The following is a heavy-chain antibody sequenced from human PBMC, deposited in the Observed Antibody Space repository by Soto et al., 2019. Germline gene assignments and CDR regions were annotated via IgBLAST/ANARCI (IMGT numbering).Heavy chain of an antibody. D-gene: IGHD3-16*01. J-gene: IGHJ3*01. Sequence: GGSLRLSCAASGFTVSSNYMSWVRQAPGKGLEWVSVIYSGGTTYYADSVKGRFTISRHNSKNTVYLQMNSLRVEDTAVYYCARDGGFALWGQGTMVTVSS. V-gene: IGHV3-53*04. CDR1: GFTVSSNY. CDR3: ARDGGFAL. CDR2: IYSGGTT.